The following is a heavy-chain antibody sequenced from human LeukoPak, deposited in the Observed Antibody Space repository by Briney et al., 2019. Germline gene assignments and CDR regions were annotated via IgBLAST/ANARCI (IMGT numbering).Heavy chain of an antibody. CDR3: ARDLGQYYDTSDNWFDP. J-gene: IGHJ5*02. D-gene: IGHD3-22*01. CDR2: IKQDGSEK. V-gene: IGHV3-7*01. Sequence: PGGSLRLSCAASGFTFRSYWMSWVRQAPGKGLEWVANIKQDGSEKYYVDSVRGRFTISRDNARKSLYLQMTSLRAEDTAVYYCARDLGQYYDTSDNWFDPWGQGTLVTVSS. CDR1: GFTFRSYW.